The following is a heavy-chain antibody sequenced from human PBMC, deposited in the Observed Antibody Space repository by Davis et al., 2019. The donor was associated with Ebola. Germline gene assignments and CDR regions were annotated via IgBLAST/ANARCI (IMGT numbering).Heavy chain of an antibody. CDR2: IYYSGST. D-gene: IGHD5-18*01. V-gene: IGHV4-38-2*02. Sequence: MPSETPSLTCTVSGYSISSGYYWGWIRQPPGKGLEWIGYIYYSGSTNYNPSLKSRVTISVDTSKNQFSLKLSSVTAADTAVYYCARVASYGDYFDYWGLGTLVTVSS. CDR1: GYSISSGYY. CDR3: ARVASYGDYFDY. J-gene: IGHJ4*02.